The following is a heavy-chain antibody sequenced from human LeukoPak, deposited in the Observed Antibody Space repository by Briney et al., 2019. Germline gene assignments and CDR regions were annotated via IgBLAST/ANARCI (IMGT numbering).Heavy chain of an antibody. V-gene: IGHV1-69*13. Sequence: SVKVSCKASGGTFSSYAISWVRQAPGQWLEWMGGIIPIFGTANYAQKFQGRVTITADESTSTAYMELSSLRSEDTAVYYCARVFPMGSYYGYWGQGTLVTVSS. J-gene: IGHJ4*02. D-gene: IGHD1-26*01. CDR3: ARVFPMGSYYGY. CDR1: GGTFSSYA. CDR2: IIPIFGTA.